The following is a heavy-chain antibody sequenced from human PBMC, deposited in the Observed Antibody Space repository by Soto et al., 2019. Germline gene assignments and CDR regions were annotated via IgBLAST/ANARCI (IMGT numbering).Heavy chain of an antibody. CDR2: IYYSGST. V-gene: IGHV4-39*01. CDR1: GGSISSSSYY. D-gene: IGHD4-17*01. J-gene: IGHJ4*02. Sequence: PXXTLSLPFAVSGGSISSSSYYWGSIRQPPGKGLEWIGSIYYSGSTYYNPSLKSRVTISADTSKNQFSLKLSYVTAADTAVYYCASYYDYGDHYFDYWGQGTLVTVSS. CDR3: ASYYDYGDHYFDY.